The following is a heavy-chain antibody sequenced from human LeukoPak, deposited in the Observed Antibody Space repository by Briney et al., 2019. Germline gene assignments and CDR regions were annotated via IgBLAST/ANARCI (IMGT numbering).Heavy chain of an antibody. V-gene: IGHV3-30*04. CDR1: GFSISKYA. CDR2: ISYDGSNK. Sequence: GRSLRLSCAASGFSISKYAMHWVRQAPGKGLEWVAVISYDGSNKYYADSVKGRFTISRDISKNTVYLQMNSLRAEDTAVYYCAKGPSVVVTANYYYYMDVWGKGPTVTISS. D-gene: IGHD2-21*02. CDR3: AKGPSVVVTANYYYYMDV. J-gene: IGHJ6*03.